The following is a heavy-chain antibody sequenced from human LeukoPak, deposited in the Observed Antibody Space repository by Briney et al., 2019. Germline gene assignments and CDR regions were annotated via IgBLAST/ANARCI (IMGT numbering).Heavy chain of an antibody. Sequence: GGSLRLSCAASGFTFSSYAMSWVRQAPGKGLEWVSGISGSGDNTYYADSVKGRFNISRDSSKNTLYLQMSSLRVEDTAVYYCASQGRGSFDIWGQGTMVTVSS. CDR2: ISGSGDNT. CDR1: GFTFSSYA. CDR3: ASQGRGSFDI. V-gene: IGHV3-23*01. D-gene: IGHD3-10*01. J-gene: IGHJ3*02.